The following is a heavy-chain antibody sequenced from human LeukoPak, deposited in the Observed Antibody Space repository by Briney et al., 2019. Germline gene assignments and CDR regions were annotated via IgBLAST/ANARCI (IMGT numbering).Heavy chain of an antibody. CDR2: INPNSGGT. CDR3: ARLNWNDDGYDWFDP. V-gene: IGHV1-2*02. CDR1: GYTFTGYY. J-gene: IGHJ5*02. D-gene: IGHD1-1*01. Sequence: GASVKVSCKASGYTFTGYYIHWVREAPGQGLEWMGWINPNSGGTNYAQKFQGRVTMTRDTSVTTAYMELSRLRSDDTAVYYCARLNWNDDGYDWFDPWGQGTLVTVSS.